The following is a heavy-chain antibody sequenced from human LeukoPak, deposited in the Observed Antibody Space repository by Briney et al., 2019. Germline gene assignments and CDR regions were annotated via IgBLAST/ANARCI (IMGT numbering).Heavy chain of an antibody. D-gene: IGHD3-22*01. V-gene: IGHV3-48*04. CDR3: ARDFYDSSGYYYY. Sequence: PGGSLRLSCAASGFTFSDYSMNWVRQAPGKGLEWVSYISFSVNTKYYGDSVKGRFTISRDNAKNSLYLHMDSLRAEDTAVYYCARDFYDSSGYYYYWGQGTLVTVSS. CDR2: ISFSVNTK. CDR1: GFTFSDYS. J-gene: IGHJ4*02.